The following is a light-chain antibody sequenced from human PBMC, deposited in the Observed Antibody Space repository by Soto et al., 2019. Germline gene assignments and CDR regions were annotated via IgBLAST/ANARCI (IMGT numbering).Light chain of an antibody. Sequence: EIVLTQSPGTLSLSPGEKATLFFSASQSVSSNYLAWYQQKPGQAPRLLIYGASNRATGIPDRFSGSGSGTDFTLTISRLEPEDFAVYYCQQYGSSGTCGQGTKVDIK. J-gene: IGKJ1*01. V-gene: IGKV3-20*01. CDR3: QQYGSSGT. CDR1: QSVSSNY. CDR2: GAS.